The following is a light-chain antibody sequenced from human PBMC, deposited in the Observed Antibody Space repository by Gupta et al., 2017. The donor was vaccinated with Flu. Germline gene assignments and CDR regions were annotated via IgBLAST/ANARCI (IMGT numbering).Light chain of an antibody. CDR1: QGVSSNF. V-gene: IGKV3-20*01. CDR2: GAS. CDR3: QHGGSIPFT. J-gene: IGKJ3*01. Sequence: EIVLTQSPGTLSLSPGERATLSCRASQGVSSNFLAWYQQKPGQAPRLLMSGASYRATGTPDRFSGSGSGTEFTLVINSREPGDFAVYFCQHGGSIPFTFGHGTILDIK.